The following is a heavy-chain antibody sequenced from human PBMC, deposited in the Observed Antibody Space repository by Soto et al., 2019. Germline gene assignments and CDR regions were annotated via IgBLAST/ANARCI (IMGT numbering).Heavy chain of an antibody. CDR2: ISSGGSDK. V-gene: IGHV3-11*01. D-gene: IGHD2-2*01. J-gene: IGHJ3*02. CDR3: ARDLGGYCSSTSCLDAFDI. Sequence: LRLSFAASGFTFSDYYMSWIRQAPGKGLEWVSHISSGGSDKYHADSVKGRFTISRDNAKKSLYLQMNSLRAEDTAVYYCARDLGGYCSSTSCLDAFDIWGQGTMVTVSS. CDR1: GFTFSDYY.